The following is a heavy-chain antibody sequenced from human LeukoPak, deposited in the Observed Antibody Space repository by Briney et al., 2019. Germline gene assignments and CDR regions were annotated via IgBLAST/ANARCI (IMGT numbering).Heavy chain of an antibody. J-gene: IGHJ4*02. Sequence: ASVKVSCKASGGTFSSYAISWVRQAPGQGLEWMGGIIPIFGTANYAQKLQGRVTMTTDTSTSTAYMELRSLRSDDTAVYYCARVAEDYYDSSGYPYYFDYWGQGTLVTVSS. V-gene: IGHV1-69*05. CDR3: ARVAEDYYDSSGYPYYFDY. CDR2: IIPIFGTA. CDR1: GGTFSSYA. D-gene: IGHD3-22*01.